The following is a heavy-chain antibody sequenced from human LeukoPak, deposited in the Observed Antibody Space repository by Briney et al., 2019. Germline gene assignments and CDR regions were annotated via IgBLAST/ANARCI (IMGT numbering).Heavy chain of an antibody. D-gene: IGHD3-10*01. V-gene: IGHV3-30*02. Sequence: GGSLRLSRAASGFTFSNFAMHWVRQAPGKGLEWVAFIWHDGSDKYYIDSVKDRFIISRDNSKNTLYLHINSLRTEDTAVYYCATEFNYYGSRSCGWGQGTLVTVPS. CDR2: IWHDGSDK. CDR1: GFTFSNFA. J-gene: IGHJ4*02. CDR3: ATEFNYYGSRSCG.